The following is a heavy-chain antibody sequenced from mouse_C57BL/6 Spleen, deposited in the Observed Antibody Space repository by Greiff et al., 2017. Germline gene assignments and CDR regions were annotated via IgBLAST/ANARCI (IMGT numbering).Heavy chain of an antibody. D-gene: IGHD4-1*01. CDR2: MSSGGSYT. CDR3: ARELGRGLDY. CDR1: GFTFSSYG. Sequence: EVQGVESGGDLVKPGGSLKLSCAASGFTFSSYGMSWVRQTPDKRLEWVATMSSGGSYTYYPDGVKGRFTISSDNAKNTLYLRMSSLKSEDKAMYYCARELGRGLDYWGQGTTLTVSS. V-gene: IGHV5-6*01. J-gene: IGHJ2*01.